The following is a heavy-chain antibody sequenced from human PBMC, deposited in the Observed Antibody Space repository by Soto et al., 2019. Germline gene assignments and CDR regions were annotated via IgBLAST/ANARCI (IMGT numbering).Heavy chain of an antibody. CDR2: IIPISGTT. CDR1: GGTFSTHA. D-gene: IGHD2-8*02. CDR3: ARGYCTGGKCYSGMDV. J-gene: IGHJ6*02. Sequence: VASVKVSCKASGGTFSTHAIIWVRQAPGHGLEWMGGIIPISGTTYYTQKFQGRVTITADEPTSTAFMELSSLKSEDTAVFYCARGYCTGGKCYSGMDVWGQGTMVTVSS. V-gene: IGHV1-69*13.